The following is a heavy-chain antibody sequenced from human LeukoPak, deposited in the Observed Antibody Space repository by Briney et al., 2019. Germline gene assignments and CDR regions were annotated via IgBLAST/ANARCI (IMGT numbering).Heavy chain of an antibody. D-gene: IGHD6-13*01. CDR2: IIPIFGTA. CDR3: ARAPGIAAAGTIWFDP. V-gene: IGHV1-69*06. Sequence: ASVQVSCQASGGTFSSYAIRWVRQAPGQGLAWMGGIIPIFGTANYAQRFQGRVTITADKSTRTAYMELSSLRSEDTAVYYCARAPGIAAAGTIWFDPWGQGTLVSVSS. CDR1: GGTFSSYA. J-gene: IGHJ5*02.